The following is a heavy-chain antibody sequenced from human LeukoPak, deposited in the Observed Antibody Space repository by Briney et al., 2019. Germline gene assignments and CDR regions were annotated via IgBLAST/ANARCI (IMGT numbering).Heavy chain of an antibody. V-gene: IGHV1-18*01. CDR1: GYTFTSYG. D-gene: IGHD6-13*01. Sequence: ASVKVSCKASGYTFTSYGISWVRQAPGQGLEWMGWISAYNGNTNYAQKLQGRVTMTTDTSTSAAYMELRSLRSDDTAVYYCARDRIAAAAWAPALWGQGTLVTVSS. CDR3: ARDRIAAAAWAPAL. J-gene: IGHJ4*02. CDR2: ISAYNGNT.